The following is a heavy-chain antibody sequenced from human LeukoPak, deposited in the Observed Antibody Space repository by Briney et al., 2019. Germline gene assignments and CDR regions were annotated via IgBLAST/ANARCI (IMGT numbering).Heavy chain of an antibody. Sequence: GGSLRLSCAASGFTVSSNYMSWVRQAPGKGLEWVSAISGSGGSTYYADSVKGRFTISRDNSKNTLYLQMNSLRAEDTAVYYCAKEVGGRHFDYWGQGTLVTVSS. CDR3: AKEVGGRHFDY. V-gene: IGHV3-23*01. CDR2: ISGSGGST. CDR1: GFTVSSNY. J-gene: IGHJ4*02. D-gene: IGHD3-16*01.